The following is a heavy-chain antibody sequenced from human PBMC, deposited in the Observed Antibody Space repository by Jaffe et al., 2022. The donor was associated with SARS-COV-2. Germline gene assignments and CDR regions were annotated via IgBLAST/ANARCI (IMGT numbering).Heavy chain of an antibody. V-gene: IGHV4-61*02. CDR3: ASTTTSMQWLVQAGYYYGMDV. J-gene: IGHJ6*02. CDR2: IYTSGST. D-gene: IGHD6-19*01. Sequence: QVQLQESGPGLVKPSETLSLTCTVSGGSISSGSYYWSWIRQPAGKGLEWIGRIYTSGSTNYNPSLKSRVTISVDTSKNQFSLKLSSVTAADTAVYYCASTTTSMQWLVQAGYYYGMDVWGQGTTVTVSS. CDR1: GGSISSGSYY.